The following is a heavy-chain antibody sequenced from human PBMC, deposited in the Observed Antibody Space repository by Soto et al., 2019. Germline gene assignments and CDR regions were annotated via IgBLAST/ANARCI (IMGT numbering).Heavy chain of an antibody. J-gene: IGHJ6*02. CDR3: ARGKSYSHMPYSMDV. CDR2: INHSGST. CDR1: GGSLIGYY. Sequence: SLTCAVYGGSLIGYYWSWIRQPPGKGLEWSGEINHSGSTNYNPSLKSRVTISVDTSKNQFSLKLSSVAAKHTAVYYCARGKSYSHMPYSMDVWGQETTLTVSS. V-gene: IGHV4-34*01. D-gene: IGHD2-15*01.